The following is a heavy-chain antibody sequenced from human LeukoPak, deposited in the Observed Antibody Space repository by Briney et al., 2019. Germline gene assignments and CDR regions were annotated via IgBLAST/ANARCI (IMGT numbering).Heavy chain of an antibody. V-gene: IGHV1-46*01. CDR3: ARIRDGYSDAYDI. CDR2: INPGGDNT. Sequence: AASVKVSCKASGYTFTNYYIHWVRQAPGQGLEWMGLINPGGDNTDYAQNFQGRVTMTRDTSTSTVYMGLSSLRSEDTAVYYCARIRDGYSDAYDIWGQGTMVTVSS. D-gene: IGHD5-24*01. J-gene: IGHJ3*02. CDR1: GYTFTNYY.